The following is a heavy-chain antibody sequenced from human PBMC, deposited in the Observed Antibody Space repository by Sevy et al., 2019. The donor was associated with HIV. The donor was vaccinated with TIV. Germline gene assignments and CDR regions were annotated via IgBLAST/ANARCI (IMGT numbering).Heavy chain of an antibody. CDR1: GFAFSTYG. V-gene: IGHV3-33*01. D-gene: IGHD2-15*01. CDR3: ARGQVDDYNYGLDV. J-gene: IGHJ6*02. CDR2: IWFDGSEK. Sequence: GGSLRLSCAASGFAFSTYGLYWVRQAPGKGLEWVAVIWFDGSEKYYADSVKGRFTISRDNSKNTLYLQMNSLTAADTAVYYCARGQVDDYNYGLDVWGQGTTVTVSS.